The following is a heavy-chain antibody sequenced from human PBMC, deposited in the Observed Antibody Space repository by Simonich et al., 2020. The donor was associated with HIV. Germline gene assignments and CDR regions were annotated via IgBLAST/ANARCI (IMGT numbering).Heavy chain of an antibody. CDR3: YGDYGEYYFDH. J-gene: IGHJ4*02. V-gene: IGHV4-38-2*01. CDR1: GYSISSGYY. D-gene: IGHD4-17*01. Sequence: QVQLQESGPGLVKPSETLSLTCAVSGYSISSGYYGGWIRPPPGKGLGWIGSIYISGSTYYSPSLKRRVPISGDTSKNQFSLKMSSLTAADTAVYYCYGDYGEYYFDHWSQGTLVTVSS. CDR2: IYISGST.